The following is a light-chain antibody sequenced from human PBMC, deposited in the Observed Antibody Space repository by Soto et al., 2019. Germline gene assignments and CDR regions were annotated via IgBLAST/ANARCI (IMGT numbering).Light chain of an antibody. CDR1: QSVSNNY. V-gene: IGKV3-20*01. J-gene: IGKJ1*01. CDR3: QQYNSYSPFWT. Sequence: EIVLTQSPGTLSLSPGERATLSCRASQSVSNNYLAWYQQKPGQAPRLLIYGASNRATGIPDRFSGSGSGTDFTLTISSLQPDDFATYYCQQYNSYSPFWTFGQGTKVDIK. CDR2: GAS.